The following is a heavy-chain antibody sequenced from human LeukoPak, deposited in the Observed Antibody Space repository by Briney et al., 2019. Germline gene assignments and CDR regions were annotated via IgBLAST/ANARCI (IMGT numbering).Heavy chain of an antibody. V-gene: IGHV1-46*01. CDR3: ARYGSSSLRAGYYYYMDV. J-gene: IGHJ6*03. CDR1: GYTLTDYY. D-gene: IGHD6-6*01. CDR2: INPSGGNT. Sequence: ASVKVSCKASGYTLTDYYMHWVRQAPGQGLELMGIINPSGGNTRYARKFQGRVTMTTDTSTSTVYMELSSLRSEDTAVYYCARYGSSSLRAGYYYYMDVWGKGTTVTVSS.